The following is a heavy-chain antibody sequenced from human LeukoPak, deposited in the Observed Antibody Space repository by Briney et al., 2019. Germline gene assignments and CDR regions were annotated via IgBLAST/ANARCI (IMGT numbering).Heavy chain of an antibody. CDR2: IYSGGST. CDR3: ARGFEPGGYYFDY. D-gene: IGHD1-14*01. V-gene: IGHV3-53*01. J-gene: IGHJ4*02. Sequence: GGSLRLSCAASGFTVSSNYMSWVRQAPGKGLEWVSVIYSGGSTYYADSVKGRFTISRDNSKNTLYLQMSSLRAEDTAVYYCARGFEPGGYYFDYWGQGTLVTVSS. CDR1: GFTVSSNY.